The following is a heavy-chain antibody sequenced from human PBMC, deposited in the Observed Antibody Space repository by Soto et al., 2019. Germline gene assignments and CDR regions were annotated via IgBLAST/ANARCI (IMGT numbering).Heavy chain of an antibody. V-gene: IGHV1-58*01. CDR2: IVVGSGNT. D-gene: IGHD3-3*01. CDR3: AARVVTTTSEDYGLDV. CDR1: GFTFTSSA. J-gene: IGHJ6*02. Sequence: SVKVSCKASGFTFTSSAVQWVRQARGQRLEWIGWIVVGSGNTNYAQKFQERVTITRDMSTSTAYMELSSLRSEDTAVYYCAARVVTTTSEDYGLDVWGQGTTVTVSS.